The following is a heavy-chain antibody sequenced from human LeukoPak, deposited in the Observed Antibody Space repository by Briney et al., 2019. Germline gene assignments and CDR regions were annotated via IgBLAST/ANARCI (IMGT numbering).Heavy chain of an antibody. CDR1: GGSISSYY. D-gene: IGHD6-13*01. Sequence: SETLSLTCTVSGGSISSYYWSWIRQPPGKGLEWIGYIYYSGTTNYNPSLKSRVTISVDTSKNQFTLKLSSVTAADTAVYYCARGVYIAAAQYGYWGQGTLVTVSS. CDR2: IYYSGTT. CDR3: ARGVYIAAAQYGY. J-gene: IGHJ4*02. V-gene: IGHV4-59*01.